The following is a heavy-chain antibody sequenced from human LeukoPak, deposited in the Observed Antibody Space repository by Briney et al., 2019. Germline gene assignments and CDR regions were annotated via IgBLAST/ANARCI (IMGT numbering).Heavy chain of an antibody. CDR3: ASSIVVPGHY. J-gene: IGHJ4*02. CDR1: GFTFSSYW. Sequence: GGSLRLSCTASGFTFSSYWMHWVRQAPGKGLVWVSHIGGDGTTTGYADSVKGRFTISRDNAKNTLYLQMNSLRVEDTAVYYCASSIVVPGHYWGQGTLVTVSS. V-gene: IGHV3-74*01. D-gene: IGHD6-19*01. CDR2: IGGDGTTT.